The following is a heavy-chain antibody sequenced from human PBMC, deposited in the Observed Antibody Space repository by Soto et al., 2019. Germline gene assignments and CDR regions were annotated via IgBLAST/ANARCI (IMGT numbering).Heavy chain of an antibody. CDR1: GFIFSHYW. J-gene: IGHJ4*02. V-gene: IGHV3-7*02. CDR3: ASATGADKEDY. CDR2: IKEDGSER. D-gene: IGHD3-10*01. Sequence: ESGGGLVQPGGSLRLSCAASGFIFSHYWMSWVRQAPGKGLEWVANIKEDGSERYYVDSVKGRFTISRDNAKNSLYLQMNSLRAEDTAVYYCASATGADKEDYWGQGTLVTVSS.